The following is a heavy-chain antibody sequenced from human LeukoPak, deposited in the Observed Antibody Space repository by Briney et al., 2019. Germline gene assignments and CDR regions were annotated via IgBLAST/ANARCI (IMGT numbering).Heavy chain of an antibody. CDR3: AKDPPYSSSWYEGDY. CDR2: ISGSTGKT. Sequence: GGSLRLSCEASGFTLSNYAMSWVRQAPGKGLKWVSGISGSTGKTYYAGSVMGRFTISRDNSKNTLYLQMNSLRAEDTAVYYCAKDPPYSSSWYEGDYWGQGTLVTVSS. J-gene: IGHJ4*02. V-gene: IGHV3-23*01. D-gene: IGHD6-13*01. CDR1: GFTLSNYA.